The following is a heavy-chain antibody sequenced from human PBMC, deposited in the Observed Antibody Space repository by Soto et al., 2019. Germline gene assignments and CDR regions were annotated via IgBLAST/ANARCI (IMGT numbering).Heavy chain of an antibody. J-gene: IGHJ4*02. CDR3: AKDRYYYDSSGYYSAHGLGY. CDR2: ISGSGGST. Sequence: GGSLRLSCAASGFTFSSYAMSWVRQAPGKGLEWVSAISGSGGSTYYADSVKGRFTISRDNSKNTLYLQMNSLRAEDTAVYYCAKDRYYYDSSGYYSAHGLGYWGQGTLVTVSS. CDR1: GFTFSSYA. V-gene: IGHV3-23*01. D-gene: IGHD3-22*01.